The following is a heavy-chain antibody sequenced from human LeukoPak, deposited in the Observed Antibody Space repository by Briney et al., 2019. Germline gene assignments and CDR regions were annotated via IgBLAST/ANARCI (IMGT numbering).Heavy chain of an antibody. J-gene: IGHJ3*02. V-gene: IGHV4-31*03. Sequence: SETLSLTCTVSGGSISSGGYYWSWIRQHPGKGLEWIGYIYYSGSTYYNPFLKSRVTISVDTSKNQFSLKLSSVTAADTAVYYCARGDGDYYDSSGYSHDAFDIWGQGTMVTVSS. CDR2: IYYSGST. CDR3: ARGDGDYYDSSGYSHDAFDI. D-gene: IGHD3-22*01. CDR1: GGSISSGGYY.